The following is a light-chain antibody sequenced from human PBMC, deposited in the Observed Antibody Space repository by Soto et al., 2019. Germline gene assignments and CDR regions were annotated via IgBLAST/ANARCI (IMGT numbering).Light chain of an antibody. J-gene: IGLJ1*01. CDR2: DVS. CDR3: SSYTSSSTYD. Sequence: QSVLTQPPSVSGSPGQSVTISCTGTSSDVGSYNRVSWYQQPPGTAPKLLIXDVSNRPSGVPDRFSGSKSGNAASLTISGLQAEDEADYYCSSYTSSSTYDFGTGTKVTVL. CDR1: SSDVGSYNR. V-gene: IGLV2-18*02.